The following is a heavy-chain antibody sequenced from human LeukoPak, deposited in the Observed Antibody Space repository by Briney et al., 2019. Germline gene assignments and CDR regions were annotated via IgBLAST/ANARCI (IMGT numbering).Heavy chain of an antibody. Sequence: VASVKVSCKASGYTFTGYYMRWVRQAPGQGLEWMGWINPYSGGTNYAQKFQGRVTMTRDTSISTAYMELSRLRSDDTAVYYCARVYYYYDSSGILTLYFDYWGQGTLVTVSS. D-gene: IGHD3-22*01. CDR1: GYTFTGYY. CDR3: ARVYYYYDSSGILTLYFDY. J-gene: IGHJ4*02. V-gene: IGHV1-2*02. CDR2: INPYSGGT.